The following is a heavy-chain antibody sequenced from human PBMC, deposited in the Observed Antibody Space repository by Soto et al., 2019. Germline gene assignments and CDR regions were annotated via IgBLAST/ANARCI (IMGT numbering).Heavy chain of an antibody. CDR3: AHRPGFSMSFDY. Sequence: SGPTLVNPTQTLTLTCTFSGFSLSTSGVGVGWIRQPPGKALEWLALIYWDDDKRYSPSLESRLTITKDTAKNQVVLTMTHMDPVDTGTYYCAHRPGFSMSFDYWGQGALATVSS. CDR1: GFSLSTSGVG. CDR2: IYWDDDK. V-gene: IGHV2-5*02. D-gene: IGHD3-22*01. J-gene: IGHJ4*02.